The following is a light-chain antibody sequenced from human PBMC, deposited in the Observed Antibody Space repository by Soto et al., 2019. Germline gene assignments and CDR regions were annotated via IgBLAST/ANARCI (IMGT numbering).Light chain of an antibody. CDR2: EVS. Sequence: QSVLTQPASVSGSPGQSITISCTGTSSDVGGYIYVSWYQQHPGKAPKLLIYEVSNRPSGVSTRFSGSKSGDTASLNISGLQAEDEADYYCSSYAGSNLYVFGTGTKVTVL. CDR3: SSYAGSNLYV. CDR1: SSDVGGYIY. V-gene: IGLV2-14*01. J-gene: IGLJ1*01.